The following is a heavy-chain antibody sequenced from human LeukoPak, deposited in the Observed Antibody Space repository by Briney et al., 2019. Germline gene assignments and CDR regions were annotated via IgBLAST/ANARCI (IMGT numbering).Heavy chain of an antibody. J-gene: IGHJ4*02. D-gene: IGHD3-10*01. Sequence: PGGSLRLSCAASGFTFSSYAMNWVRQAPGKGLEWVSSISTSSSYIYYADSVKGRFTIARDNAENSLYLQMDSLRAEDTAVYYCARGYDFGSGSFFDYWGQGTLVTVSS. CDR2: ISTSSSYI. V-gene: IGHV3-21*01. CDR3: ARGYDFGSGSFFDY. CDR1: GFTFSSYA.